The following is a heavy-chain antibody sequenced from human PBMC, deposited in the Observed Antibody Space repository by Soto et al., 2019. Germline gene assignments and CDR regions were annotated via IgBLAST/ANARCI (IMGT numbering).Heavy chain of an antibody. CDR2: INGVGENT. CDR1: GFSFHTFA. J-gene: IGHJ4*02. V-gene: IGHV3-23*01. Sequence: GGSLRLSFVNSGFSFHTFAMSWVRQAPGKCLEWVAAINGVGENTSTADSAKARFTISRDSSTITLYRRIASLRAEKTAVNYFAKHSYSDSWPGHYYYLDSWGQGXLVTVYS. D-gene: IGHD3-16*01. CDR3: AKHSYSDSWPGHYYYLDS.